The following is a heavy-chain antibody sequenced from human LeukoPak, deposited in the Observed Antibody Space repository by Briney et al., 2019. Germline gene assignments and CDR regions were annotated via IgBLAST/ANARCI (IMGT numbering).Heavy chain of an antibody. CDR2: INHSGST. V-gene: IGHV4-34*01. CDR3: ARDCSPYYYGSNYLRWFDP. D-gene: IGHD3-10*01. CDR1: GGSFSGYY. J-gene: IGHJ5*02. Sequence: PSETLSLTCAVYGGSFSGYYWSWIRQPPGKGLEWIGEINHSGSTNYNPSLKSRVTISVDTSKNQFSLKLSSVTAADTAVYYCARDCSPYYYGSNYLRWFDPWGQGTLVTGSS.